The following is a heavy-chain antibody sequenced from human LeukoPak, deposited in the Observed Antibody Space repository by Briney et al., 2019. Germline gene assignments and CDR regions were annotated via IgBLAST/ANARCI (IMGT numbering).Heavy chain of an antibody. D-gene: IGHD2-2*01. J-gene: IGHJ6*02. CDR3: ARVGYCSSTSCPRMTDRQPGPKYYYGMDV. V-gene: IGHV4-34*01. CDR1: GGSFSGYY. CDR2: INHSGST. Sequence: KTSETLSLTCAVYGGSFSGYYWSWIRQPPGKGLEWIGEINHSGSTNYNPSLKSRVTISVDTSKNQFSLKLSSVTAADTAVYYCARVGYCSSTSCPRMTDRQPGPKYYYGMDVWGQGTTVTVSS.